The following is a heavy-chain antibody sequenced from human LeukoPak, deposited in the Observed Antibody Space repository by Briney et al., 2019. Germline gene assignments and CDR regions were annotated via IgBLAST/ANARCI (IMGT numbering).Heavy chain of an antibody. CDR2: IYHSGST. V-gene: IGHV4-4*02. Sequence: SETLSLTCAVSSGSISSSNWWSWVRPPPGKGLEGIGEIYHSGSTNYNPSLKSRVTISVDKSKNQFSLKLSSVTAADTAVYYCARGLDTAMVTLDYWGQGTLVTVSS. CDR1: SGSISSSNW. D-gene: IGHD5-18*01. J-gene: IGHJ4*02. CDR3: ARGLDTAMVTLDY.